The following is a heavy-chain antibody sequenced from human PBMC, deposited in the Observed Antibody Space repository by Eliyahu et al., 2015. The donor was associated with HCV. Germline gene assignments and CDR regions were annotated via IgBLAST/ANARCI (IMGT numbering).Heavy chain of an antibody. CDR3: GWGCTNGVCYDY. Sequence: EVQLVESGGGLVKPGGSLRLSCAASGFTFSSYSMNWVRQAPGKGLEWVSSISSSSSYIYYADSVKGRFTISRDNAKNSLYLQMNSLRAEDTAVYYCGWGCTNGVCYDYWGQGTLVTVSS. CDR1: GFTFSSYS. J-gene: IGHJ4*02. D-gene: IGHD2-8*01. CDR2: ISSSSSYI. V-gene: IGHV3-21*01.